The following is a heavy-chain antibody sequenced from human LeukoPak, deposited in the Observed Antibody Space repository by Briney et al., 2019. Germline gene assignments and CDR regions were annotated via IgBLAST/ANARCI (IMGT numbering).Heavy chain of an antibody. V-gene: IGHV1-46*01. D-gene: IGHD7-27*01. CDR1: GYTFTSYY. CDR2: INPSGGST. Sequence: ASVKVSCKASGYTFTSYYMHWVRQAPGQGLEWMGIINPSGGSTNYAQKFQGRVTFTTDESTSTAYMELSSLRSEDTAVYYCARELTGDYYFDYWGQGTLVTVSS. J-gene: IGHJ4*02. CDR3: ARELTGDYYFDY.